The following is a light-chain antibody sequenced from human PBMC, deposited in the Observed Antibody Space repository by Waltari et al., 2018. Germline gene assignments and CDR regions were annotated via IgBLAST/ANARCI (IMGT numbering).Light chain of an antibody. V-gene: IGKV3-20*01. CDR1: QSVGSSY. CDR3: QQYGSSEYT. CDR2: GAS. J-gene: IGKJ2*01. Sequence: EVVLTQSPGTLSLSPGERATLPCRASQSVGSSYLAWYQQKPGQAPRLLIYGASSRATGIPDRFSGFGSGTDFTLTISRLEPEDFAVYYCQQYGSSEYTFGQGTKLEIK.